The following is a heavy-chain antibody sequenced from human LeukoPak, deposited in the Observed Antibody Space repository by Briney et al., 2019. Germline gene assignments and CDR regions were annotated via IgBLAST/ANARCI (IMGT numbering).Heavy chain of an antibody. CDR3: ARDYCGGDCFPDY. D-gene: IGHD2-21*02. V-gene: IGHV1-2*06. J-gene: IGHJ4*02. CDR1: GFTFTGYY. Sequence: ASVKVSCKASGFTFTGYYVHWVRQAPGQGLEWMGRINPNSGDTNYAQKFQGRVTMTRDTSISTAYMELSRLRSDDTAVYYCARDYCGGDCFPDYWGQGTLVTVSS. CDR2: INPNSGDT.